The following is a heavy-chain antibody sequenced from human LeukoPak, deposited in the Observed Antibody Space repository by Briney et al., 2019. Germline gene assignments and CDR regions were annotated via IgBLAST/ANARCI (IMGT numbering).Heavy chain of an antibody. CDR1: GFTFSTYS. V-gene: IGHV3-21*04. D-gene: IGHD5-24*01. CDR2: ISSSSSYI. Sequence: GGSLRLSCAASGFTFSTYSMNWVRQAPGKGLEWVSSISSSSSYIYHADSVKGRFTISRDNAKNSLYLQMNSLRVEDTAVYYCAKEGRSLQTYWGQGTLVTVSS. J-gene: IGHJ4*02. CDR3: AKEGRSLQTY.